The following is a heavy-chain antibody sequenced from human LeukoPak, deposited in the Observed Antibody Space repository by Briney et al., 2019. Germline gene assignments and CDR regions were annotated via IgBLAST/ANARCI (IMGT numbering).Heavy chain of an antibody. Sequence: GRSLRLSWSASGFTCSSYSMNWVLQAPGKGLDLVSSIISSSSYIFYADSVKGRFTISRDNAQNSLYLQMNSLRAEDTAVYYCASGWGYRPFDYWGQGILVTVSS. CDR3: ASGWGYRPFDY. CDR2: IISSSSYI. CDR1: GFTCSSYS. J-gene: IGHJ4*02. D-gene: IGHD6-19*01. V-gene: IGHV3-21*01.